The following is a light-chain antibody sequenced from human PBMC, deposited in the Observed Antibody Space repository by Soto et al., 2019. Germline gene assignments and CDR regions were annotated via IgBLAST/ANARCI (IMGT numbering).Light chain of an antibody. Sequence: EIVLTQSPATLSLSPGERATLSCRATESVGSYLAWYQQKPGQAPRLLIYYASNRATGIPARFSGSGSGADFTLTISSLEPEDFAVYYCQRRTFGQGTRLEIK. CDR1: ESVGSY. CDR2: YAS. J-gene: IGKJ5*01. CDR3: QRRT. V-gene: IGKV3-11*01.